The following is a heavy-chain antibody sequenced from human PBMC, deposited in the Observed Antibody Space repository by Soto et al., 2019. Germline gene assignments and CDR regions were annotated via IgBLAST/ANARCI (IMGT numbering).Heavy chain of an antibody. V-gene: IGHV3-21*01. J-gene: IGHJ4*02. CDR2: ISSSISYI. CDR1: GFTFSSCS. CDR3: ARGQQLVPSTSGPGGDWYYFDY. D-gene: IGHD6-13*01. Sequence: GGSLRLSCAASGFTFSSCSMNWVRQSPGKGLEWVSSISSSISYIYYADSVKGRFTISRDNAKNSLYLQMNSLRAEDTAVYYCARGQQLVPSTSGPGGDWYYFDYWGQGTLVTVSS.